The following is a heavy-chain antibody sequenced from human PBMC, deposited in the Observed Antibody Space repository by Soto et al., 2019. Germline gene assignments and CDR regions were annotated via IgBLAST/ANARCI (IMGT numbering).Heavy chain of an antibody. Sequence: SDTLSQTYFPSGTTIRSGSFHWSWSQHPPGEGLEWIGYIYHSGTSFYNPSLKSRVTISVDGSKNQFSLKVNSVTAADTAVYYCARGRLVPAVNFDYWGLGTLVTVSS. V-gene: IGHV4-30-2*01. D-gene: IGHD2-2*01. J-gene: IGHJ4*02. CDR3: ARGRLVPAVNFDY. CDR2: IYHSGTS. CDR1: GTTIRSGSFH.